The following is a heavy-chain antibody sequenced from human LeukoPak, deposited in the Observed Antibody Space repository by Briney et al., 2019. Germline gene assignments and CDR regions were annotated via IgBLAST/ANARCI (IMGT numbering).Heavy chain of an antibody. D-gene: IGHD3-22*01. V-gene: IGHV3-66*01. CDR1: GFIVSHKY. CDR2: IYTGGNT. CDR3: ARGQIDLLRNYFDS. J-gene: IGHJ4*02. Sequence: GRSLRLSCAASGFIVSHKYMAWVRQAPGKGLEWLSIIYTGGNTVSAESVKGRFSISRDDSRNTVHLQMNNLRDDDTAVYYCARGQIDLLRNYFDSWGPGTLSPSPQ.